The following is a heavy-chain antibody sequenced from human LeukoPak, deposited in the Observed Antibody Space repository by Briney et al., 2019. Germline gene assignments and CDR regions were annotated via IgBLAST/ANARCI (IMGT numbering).Heavy chain of an antibody. CDR3: ARSGDGNWFET. Sequence: ASVTVSCTTSVYTFTIFGIGWVRQAPGQGLEWMGWISGYNGDTNYAQKSQGRVTMTTDTSTSTAYMELRSLRSDDTAVYYCARSGDGNWFETWGQGTLVTVSS. V-gene: IGHV1-18*01. CDR1: VYTFTIFG. D-gene: IGHD1-26*01. CDR2: ISGYNGDT. J-gene: IGHJ5*02.